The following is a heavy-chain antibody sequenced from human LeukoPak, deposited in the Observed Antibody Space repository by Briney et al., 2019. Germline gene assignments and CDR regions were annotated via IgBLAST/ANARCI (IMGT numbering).Heavy chain of an antibody. J-gene: IGHJ4*02. CDR1: GGSVSSGTYY. V-gene: IGHV4-31*11. D-gene: IGHD4-17*01. Sequence: PSETLSLTCAVSGGSVSSGTYYWNWIRQHPGEGLEWIGYIYYTGSTYYSPSLKSRVTISKDTSKNQFSLKLSSVTAADTAVYCCARDQVSDYGDPIGFDYWGQGALVTVSS. CDR3: ARDQVSDYGDPIGFDY. CDR2: IYYTGST.